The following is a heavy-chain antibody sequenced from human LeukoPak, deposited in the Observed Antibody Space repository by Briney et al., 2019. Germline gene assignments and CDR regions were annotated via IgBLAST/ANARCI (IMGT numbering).Heavy chain of an antibody. CDR2: ISSAGTT. CDR3: ARDLEAANTYYFDY. D-gene: IGHD6-13*01. Sequence: GGSPSLSCAASGFTVSSSYMSWVRQAPGKGLEWVSIISSAGTTYYADSVKGRFTISRDNSKNTVYLQVNSLRDEDTAVYYCARDLEAANTYYFDYWGQGTMVTVSS. V-gene: IGHV3-66*01. J-gene: IGHJ4*02. CDR1: GFTVSSSY.